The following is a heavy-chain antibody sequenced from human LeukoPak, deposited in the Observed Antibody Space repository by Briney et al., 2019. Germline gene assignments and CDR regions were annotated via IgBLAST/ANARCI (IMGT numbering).Heavy chain of an antibody. V-gene: IGHV4-61*01. D-gene: IGHD6-19*01. J-gene: IGHJ4*02. Sequence: SETLSLTCTVSGGSVSSGSYYWRWIRQPPGKGLEWIGYIYYSGSTNYNPSLKSRVTISVDTSKNQFSLKLSSVTAADTAVYYCARDDKWLERWGQGTLVTVSS. CDR2: IYYSGST. CDR1: GGSVSSGSYY. CDR3: ARDDKWLER.